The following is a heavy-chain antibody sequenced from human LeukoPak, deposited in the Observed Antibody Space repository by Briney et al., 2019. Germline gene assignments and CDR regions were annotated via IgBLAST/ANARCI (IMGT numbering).Heavy chain of an antibody. Sequence: GGSLRLSCAASGFTFSNYVMSWVRQAPGKGLEWVANIKEDGTVKQYVDSVKGRFTISRDNAKNSLYLQMNSLRVEDTAVYYCSGGNVFDIWGQGTLVTVSS. D-gene: IGHD3-16*01. CDR2: IKEDGTVK. CDR3: SGGNVFDI. CDR1: GFTFSNYV. J-gene: IGHJ3*02. V-gene: IGHV3-7*01.